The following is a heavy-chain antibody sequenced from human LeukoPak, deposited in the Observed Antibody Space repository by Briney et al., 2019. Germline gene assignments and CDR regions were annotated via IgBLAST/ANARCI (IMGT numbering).Heavy chain of an antibody. J-gene: IGHJ4*02. CDR1: GFTFSSYG. D-gene: IGHD2/OR15-2a*01. CDR2: IWYDGSNK. V-gene: IGHV3-33*03. CDR3: AKDKDTTGWDN. Sequence: PGGSLRLSCAASGFTFSSYGMHWVRQAPGKGLEWVAVIWYDGSNKYYADSVKGRFTISRDNSKNSVYMQMNSLRTEDTALYYCAKDKDTTGWDNWGQGTPVTVSS.